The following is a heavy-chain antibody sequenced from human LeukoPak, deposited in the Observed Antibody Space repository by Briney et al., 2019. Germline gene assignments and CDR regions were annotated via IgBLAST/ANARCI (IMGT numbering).Heavy chain of an antibody. CDR3: TRTGGTIGYYYYHMDV. J-gene: IGHJ6*03. CDR2: IYYSGST. D-gene: IGHD1-7*01. V-gene: IGHV4-39*01. Sequence: SETLSLTCTVSGGSISSSTYYWGWIRQPPGKGLEWIVSIYYSGSTYYNPSLKSRVTISVDTSKNQFSLKLRSVTAADTAVYYCTRTGGTIGYYYYHMDVWGKGTTVTVSS. CDR1: GGSISSSTYY.